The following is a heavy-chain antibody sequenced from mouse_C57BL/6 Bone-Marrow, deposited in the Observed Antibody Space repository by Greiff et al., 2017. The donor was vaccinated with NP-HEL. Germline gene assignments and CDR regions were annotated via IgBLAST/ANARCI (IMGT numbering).Heavy chain of an antibody. D-gene: IGHD2-4*01. CDR1: GFTFSDFY. J-gene: IGHJ2*01. V-gene: IGHV7-1*01. CDR3: ARDRGDYGGFDY. CDR2: SRNKANDYTT. Sequence: EVKVVESGGGLVQSGRSLRLSCATSGFTFSDFYMEWVRQAPGKGLEWIAASRNKANDYTTEYSASVKGRFIVSRDTSQSILYLQMNALRAEDTAIYYCARDRGDYGGFDYWGQGTTLTVSS.